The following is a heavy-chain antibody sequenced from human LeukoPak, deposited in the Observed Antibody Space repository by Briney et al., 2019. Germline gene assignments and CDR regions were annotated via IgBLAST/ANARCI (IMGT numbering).Heavy chain of an antibody. J-gene: IGHJ4*02. CDR3: ERGGPYSSAPFDY. D-gene: IGHD6-19*01. V-gene: IGHV3-74*01. CDR2: INSDGSTT. CDR1: GFTFSSYW. Sequence: PGGSLRLSCAASGFTFSSYWMHWVRQVPGKGLVWVSRINSDGSTTSCAGSVKGRFTVSRDNAKNTLYLQMNSLRADDTAVYYCERGGPYSSAPFDYWGQGTLVTVSS.